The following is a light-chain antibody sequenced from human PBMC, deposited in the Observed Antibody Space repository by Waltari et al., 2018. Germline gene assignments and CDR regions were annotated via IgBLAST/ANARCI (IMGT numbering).Light chain of an antibody. V-gene: IGKV2-40*01. CDR1: QSLLHSNRNTY. J-gene: IGKJ1*01. CDR2: GGS. Sequence: DIVMNQTPLSLPITPGEPASISCRSSQSLLHSNRNTYLHWYLQKPGRSPQLLIYGGSNRASGVPDRFSGSGSGTDFTLKISKVEAEDVGIYYCVQAIAFPWTFGQGTKVEIK. CDR3: VQAIAFPWT.